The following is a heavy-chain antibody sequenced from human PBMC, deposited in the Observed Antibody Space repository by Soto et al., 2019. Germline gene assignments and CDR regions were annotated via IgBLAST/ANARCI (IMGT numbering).Heavy chain of an antibody. Sequence: QLPRQESGSGLVKPSQTLSLTCAVSRGSISSGGYSWTWIRQPPGKGLEGIGYIYHSGRNYYNPSLKSRVTISVDRSKNQFSLKLSSVTAADTAVYYCARVPDVWGQGTKFTVSS. V-gene: IGHV4-30-2*01. J-gene: IGHJ6*02. CDR1: RGSISSGGYS. CDR2: IYHSGRN. CDR3: ARVPDV.